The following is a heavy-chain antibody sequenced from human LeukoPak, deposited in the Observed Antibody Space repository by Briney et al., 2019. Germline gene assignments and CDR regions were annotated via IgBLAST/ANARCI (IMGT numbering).Heavy chain of an antibody. CDR2: ISYDGSNK. Sequence: GGSLRLSCAASGFTFSSYAMHWVRQAPGKGLEWVAVISYDGSNKYYADSVKGRFTISRDNSKNTLYLQMSSLRAEDTAVYYCARGHRKSYSSGGRDYWGQGTLVTVSS. CDR3: ARGHRKSYSSGGRDY. J-gene: IGHJ4*02. V-gene: IGHV3-30*04. D-gene: IGHD6-19*01. CDR1: GFTFSSYA.